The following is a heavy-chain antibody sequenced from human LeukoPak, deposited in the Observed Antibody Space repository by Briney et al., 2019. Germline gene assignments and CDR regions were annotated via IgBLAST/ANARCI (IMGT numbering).Heavy chain of an antibody. CDR2: LNQDGSEK. V-gene: IGHV3-7*01. CDR3: ARAVTSTEGY. J-gene: IGHJ4*02. CDR1: GFTHRIYW. Sequence: GGSLRLSCAAYGFTHRIYWMTWVRQAPGKGLEGVASLNQDGSEKYYVDSVKGRYTISRDNAQKSLYLEMKSVSAKDTPVYYCARAVTSTEGYWGEGTLVTVSS.